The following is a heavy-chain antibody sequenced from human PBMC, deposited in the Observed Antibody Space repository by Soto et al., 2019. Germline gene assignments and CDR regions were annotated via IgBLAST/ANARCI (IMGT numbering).Heavy chain of an antibody. D-gene: IGHD1-1*01. J-gene: IGHJ6*02. CDR1: GFTFSNNA. CDR3: ARGTTTSAFSAMDV. CDR2: ISYDGSNK. Sequence: QVQLVESGGGVVQPGRSLRLSCAASGFTFSNNAIDWVRQAQGKGLEWVAVISYDGSNKYIAESVKGRFTISRDNSKNTLFLQMNSLRAEDTAVYYCARGTTTSAFSAMDVWGQGTTVTVSS. V-gene: IGHV3-30-3*01.